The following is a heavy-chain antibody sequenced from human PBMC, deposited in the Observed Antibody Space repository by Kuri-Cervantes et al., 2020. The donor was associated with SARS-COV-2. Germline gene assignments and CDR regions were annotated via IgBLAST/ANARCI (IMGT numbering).Heavy chain of an antibody. D-gene: IGHD3-16*01. CDR2: IYSGGST. Sequence: ETLSLTCAASGFTVSSNYMSWVRQAPGKGLEWVSVIYSGGSTYYADSVKGRFTISRDNSKNTLYLQMNILRAEDTAVYYCARDLGEGPTGYWGQGTLVTVSS. V-gene: IGHV3-66*01. J-gene: IGHJ4*02. CDR3: ARDLGEGPTGY. CDR1: GFTVSSNY.